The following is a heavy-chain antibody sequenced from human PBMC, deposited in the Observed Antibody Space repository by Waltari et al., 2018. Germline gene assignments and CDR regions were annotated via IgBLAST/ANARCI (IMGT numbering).Heavy chain of an antibody. Sequence: EVQLEESGGGLVKPGGSLRLSCAASGFNFKNYTMTWVRQAPGKGLEWVSSVSSRTTYKYYEDAVKGRFTISRDNAKNSLYLQMNSLRAEDTAVYYCARGILRSSEWLLMDYCEYWGQGALVTVSS. CDR2: VSSRTTYK. V-gene: IGHV3-21*01. CDR3: ARGILRSSEWLLMDYCEY. J-gene: IGHJ4*02. D-gene: IGHD3-3*01. CDR1: GFNFKNYT.